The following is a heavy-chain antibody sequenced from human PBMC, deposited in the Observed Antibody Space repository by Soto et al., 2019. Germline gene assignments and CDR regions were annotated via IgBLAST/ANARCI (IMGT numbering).Heavy chain of an antibody. Sequence: PGGSLRLSCAASGFTFSDYYISWIRQAPGKGLEWVSYISGSGGTIHYADSVRGRFTISRDNTKNSLYLQMNSLRADDTAVYYCARIILTGSRLDYWGQGTLVTVSS. CDR2: ISGSGGTI. D-gene: IGHD3-9*01. J-gene: IGHJ4*02. CDR3: ARIILTGSRLDY. CDR1: GFTFSDYY. V-gene: IGHV3-11*01.